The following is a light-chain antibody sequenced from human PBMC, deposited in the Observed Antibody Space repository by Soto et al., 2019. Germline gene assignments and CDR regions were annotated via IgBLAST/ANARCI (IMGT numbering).Light chain of an antibody. J-gene: IGKJ4*02. Sequence: DIQMAQSPSSVSVSVGGTVTITCRASQGFSDWLAWYQQKPGKAPKLLIYAASTLQSGVPSRFSGSGSGTDFTLTISSLQPEDVATYYCQQGKSLPLTFGGGTKVEIQ. CDR1: QGFSDW. CDR2: AAS. CDR3: QQGKSLPLT. V-gene: IGKV1-12*01.